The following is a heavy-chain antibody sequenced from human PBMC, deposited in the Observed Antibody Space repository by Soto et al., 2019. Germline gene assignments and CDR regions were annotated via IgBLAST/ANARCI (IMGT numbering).Heavy chain of an antibody. CDR3: AHTPSDSSGFYVVS. V-gene: IGHV2-5*01. CDR1: GFSLTTSGVG. J-gene: IGHJ5*02. D-gene: IGHD3-22*01. CDR2: IYWNDNK. Sequence: QVTLKESGPTLVNPTQTLTLTCTFSGFSLTTSGVGVGWIRQPPGGALECLAVIYWNDNKRYSPSLNNRLTITKDTSKNQVVLTMTNMDLVDTATYFCAHTPSDSSGFYVVSWGQGTLVTVSS.